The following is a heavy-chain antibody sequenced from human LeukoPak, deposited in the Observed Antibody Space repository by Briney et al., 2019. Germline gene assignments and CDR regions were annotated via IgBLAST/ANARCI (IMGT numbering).Heavy chain of an antibody. D-gene: IGHD2-21*02. J-gene: IGHJ4*02. CDR3: AKEPLYCGGDCYEPFDY. CDR1: VFTFSSYG. Sequence: GGSLRLSCAASVFTFSSYGMSWVRQAPGKGLEWVSGISGSAGSTYYADSVKGRFTISRDNSKNKVYLQMNSLRAEDTAAYYCAKEPLYCGGDCYEPFDYWGQGTLVTTSS. V-gene: IGHV3-23*01. CDR2: ISGSAGST.